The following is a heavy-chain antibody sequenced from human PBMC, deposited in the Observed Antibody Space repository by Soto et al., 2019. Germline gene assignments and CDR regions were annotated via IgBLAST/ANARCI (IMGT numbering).Heavy chain of an antibody. CDR3: ASVHAPTTYSSNWYNCDS. J-gene: IGHJ5*01. CDR2: ISSSSSYT. CDR1: GFIFSDYY. Sequence: PGGSLRLSCAASGFIFSDYYMSWIRQAPGKGLEWVSYISSSSSYTNSADSVKGRCTISRDNSKNSLYLQMNSLKAEESAVYYSASVHAPTTYSSNWYNCDSWRQGTLVTASS. V-gene: IGHV3-11*06. D-gene: IGHD6-13*01.